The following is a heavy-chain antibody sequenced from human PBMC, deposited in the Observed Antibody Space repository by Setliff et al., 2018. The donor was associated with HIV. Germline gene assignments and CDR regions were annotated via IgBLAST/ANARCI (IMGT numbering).Heavy chain of an antibody. D-gene: IGHD1-26*01. CDR3: ARDGNGAFDM. CDR2: MSGTGETS. V-gene: IGHV3-11*04. CDR1: GFTFSDYY. Sequence: PGGSLRLSCVASGFTFSDYYMSWIRQAPGKGLEWISYMSGTGETSYYADSVQGRFTVSRDNAKNTLYLQINSLRAEDTAVYYCARDGNGAFDMWGQGTLVTVSS. J-gene: IGHJ3*02.